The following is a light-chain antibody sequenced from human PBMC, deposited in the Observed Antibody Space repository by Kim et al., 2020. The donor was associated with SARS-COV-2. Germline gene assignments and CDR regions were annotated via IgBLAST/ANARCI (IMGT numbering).Light chain of an antibody. CDR3: QHRANWSYT. CDR1: QSISSY. Sequence: EIVLTQSPATLSLSPGERATLSCRASQSISSYLLWYQQRPGQAPRLLINDASNRATGIPARFSGSGSGTDFTLTISSPEPEDFAVYYCQHRANWSYTFGQGTKLEI. J-gene: IGKJ2*01. V-gene: IGKV3-11*01. CDR2: DAS.